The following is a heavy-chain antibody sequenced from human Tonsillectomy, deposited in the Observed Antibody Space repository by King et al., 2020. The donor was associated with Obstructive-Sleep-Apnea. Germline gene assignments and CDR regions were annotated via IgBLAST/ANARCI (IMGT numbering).Heavy chain of an antibody. CDR1: GFTFSSYA. D-gene: IGHD1-26*01. V-gene: IGHV3-30*04. Sequence: VQLVESGGGVVQPGRSLRLSCAASGFTFSSYAMHWVRQAPGKGLEWGAVISYDGSNKYYADSVEGRFTISRDNSKNTLYLQMNSLRAEDTAVYYCAGSIVGATLSKIDYWGQGTLVTVSS. CDR3: AGSIVGATLSKIDY. CDR2: ISYDGSNK. J-gene: IGHJ4*02.